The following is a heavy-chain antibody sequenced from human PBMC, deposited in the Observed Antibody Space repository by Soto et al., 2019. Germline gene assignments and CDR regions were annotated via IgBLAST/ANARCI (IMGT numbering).Heavy chain of an antibody. CDR3: AREAHELTSDYYYYYYMDV. Sequence: ASVKVSCKASGGTFSSYTISWVRQAPGQGLEWMGRIIPILGIANYAQKFQGRVRITADKSTSTAYMELSSLRSEDTAVYYCAREAHELTSDYYYYYYMDVWGKGTTVTVSS. V-gene: IGHV1-69*04. J-gene: IGHJ6*03. CDR2: IIPILGIA. D-gene: IGHD3-9*01. CDR1: GGTFSSYT.